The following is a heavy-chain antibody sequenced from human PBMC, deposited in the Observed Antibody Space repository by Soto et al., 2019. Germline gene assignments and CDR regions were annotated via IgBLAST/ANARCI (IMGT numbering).Heavy chain of an antibody. D-gene: IGHD6-13*01. V-gene: IGHV3-30*18. Sequence: QVQLVESGGGVVQPGRSLRLSCGASGFTFSSYGMHWVRQAPGKGLEWVALISHDGSNKYYADSVKGRFTISRDNSKNPLDLQMNSLRGVDTAVYYCAKALDAYSSSWTADYWGQGTLVTVS. CDR2: ISHDGSNK. J-gene: IGHJ4*02. CDR3: AKALDAYSSSWTADY. CDR1: GFTFSSYG.